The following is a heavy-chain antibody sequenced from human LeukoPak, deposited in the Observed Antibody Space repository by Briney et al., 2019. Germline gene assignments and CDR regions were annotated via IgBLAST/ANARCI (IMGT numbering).Heavy chain of an antibody. CDR3: ARHPPGYCSSTSCYTGMGNFDY. CDR2: IYYSGST. CDR1: IGSIRSSSYY. V-gene: IGHV4-39*01. D-gene: IGHD2-2*02. J-gene: IGHJ4*02. Sequence: SETLSLTCTVSIGSIRSSSYYWGWIRQPPGKGLEWIGSIYYSGSTYYNPSLKSRVTISVDTSKNQLSLKLSSVTAEDTAVYYRARHPPGYCSSTSCYTGMGNFDYWGEGTLATVSS.